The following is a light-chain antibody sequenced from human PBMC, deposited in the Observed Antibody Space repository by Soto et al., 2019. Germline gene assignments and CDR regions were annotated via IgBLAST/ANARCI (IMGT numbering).Light chain of an antibody. CDR1: QSVGSY. V-gene: IGKV3-11*01. J-gene: IGKJ1*01. CDR2: ETS. Sequence: EIVLTQSPATLSLSPGERATLSCRASQSVGSYLTWYQQKPGQAPRLLIYETSKRATGIPARFSGSGSGTDFTFTISSLEPEDFAVYYCQQRSSWPRTFGQGTKVEIK. CDR3: QQRSSWPRT.